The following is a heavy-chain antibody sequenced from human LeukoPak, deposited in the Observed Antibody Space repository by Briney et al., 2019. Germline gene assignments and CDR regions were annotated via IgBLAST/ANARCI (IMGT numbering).Heavy chain of an antibody. D-gene: IGHD6-13*01. CDR2: IWYDGSYK. CDR1: GFTFNIYG. Sequence: GGSLRLSCAASGFTFNIYGMHWVRQAPGKGLEWVAVIWYDGSYKYYVDSVKGRFTISRDNSKNTLYLQMNSLRAEDTAVYYCARDHGYSSSFFDYWGQGTLVTVSS. CDR3: ARDHGYSSSFFDY. V-gene: IGHV3-33*08. J-gene: IGHJ4*02.